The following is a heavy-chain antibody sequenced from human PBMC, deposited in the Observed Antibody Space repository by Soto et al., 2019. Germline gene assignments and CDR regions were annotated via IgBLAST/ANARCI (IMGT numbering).Heavy chain of an antibody. V-gene: IGHV4-34*01. J-gene: IGHJ6*02. D-gene: IGHD3-10*01. Sequence: SETLSLTCAVHGGPFSGYYLAWIRQPPGKGLEWIGEVNHDGTSNYNPSLKSRAIISVDTSKNQFSLKLTSVTAEDTALYFWASSSFLRSGDLFYGLDVWGQGTTVT. CDR2: VNHDGTS. CDR3: ASSSFLRSGDLFYGLDV. CDR1: GGPFSGYY.